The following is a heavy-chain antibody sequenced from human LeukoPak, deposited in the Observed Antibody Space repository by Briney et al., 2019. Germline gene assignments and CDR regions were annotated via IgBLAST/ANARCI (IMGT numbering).Heavy chain of an antibody. D-gene: IGHD3-10*01. CDR3: ARAKPKNMVRGLIMRRESRYYFDY. CDR1: GFTFSTFA. Sequence: GGSLRLSCAASGFTFSTFAMIWVRQPPGKGLEWVSSIFPSGGEIRYADSVRGRFTISRDNSKSTLSLQMNSLRAEDTAVYYCARAKPKNMVRGLIMRRESRYYFDYWGQGTLVTVSS. J-gene: IGHJ4*02. V-gene: IGHV3-23*01. CDR2: IFPSGGEI.